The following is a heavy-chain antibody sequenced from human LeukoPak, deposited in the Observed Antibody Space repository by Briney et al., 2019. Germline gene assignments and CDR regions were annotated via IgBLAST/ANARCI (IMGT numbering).Heavy chain of an antibody. V-gene: IGHV4-39*01. D-gene: IGHD6-6*01. J-gene: IGHJ6*03. CDR1: GGSISSRSYY. CDR2: IYYSGST. Sequence: PSETLSLTCTVSGGSISSRSYYWGWIRQPPGKGLEWIGSIYYSGSTYYNPSLKSRVTISADTPKNQFSLKLSSVTAADTAVYYCARFCLPGSSYFYYYYYMDVWGKGTTVTVSS. CDR3: ARFCLPGSSYFYYYYYMDV.